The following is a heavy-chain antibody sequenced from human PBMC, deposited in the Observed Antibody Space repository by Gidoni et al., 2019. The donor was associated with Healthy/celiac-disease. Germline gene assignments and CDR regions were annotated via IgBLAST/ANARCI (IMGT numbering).Heavy chain of an antibody. CDR2: IYSGGST. D-gene: IGHD3-3*01. V-gene: IGHV3-53*01. CDR3: ARAPEPQFWSGYLFDY. Sequence: AASGFTGSSNYMSWVRQAPGKGLEWVSVIYSGGSTYYADSVKGRFTISRDNSKNTLYLQMNSLRAEDTAVYYCARAPEPQFWSGYLFDYWGQGTLVTVSS. J-gene: IGHJ4*02. CDR1: GFTGSSNY.